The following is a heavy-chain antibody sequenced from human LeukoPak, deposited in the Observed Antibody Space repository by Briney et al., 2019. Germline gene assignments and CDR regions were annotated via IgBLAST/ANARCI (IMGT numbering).Heavy chain of an antibody. CDR2: MNPNSGNT. J-gene: IGHJ5*02. CDR3: ARGRRYCSGGSCRNNWSHP. Sequence: GASVKVSCKASGYTFTSYDINWVRQATGQGLEWMGWMNPNSGNTGYAQKFQGRVTMTRNTSISTAYMELSSLRSEDTAVYYCARGRRYCSGGSCRNNWSHPWGQGTLVTVSS. CDR1: GYTFTSYD. V-gene: IGHV1-8*01. D-gene: IGHD2-15*01.